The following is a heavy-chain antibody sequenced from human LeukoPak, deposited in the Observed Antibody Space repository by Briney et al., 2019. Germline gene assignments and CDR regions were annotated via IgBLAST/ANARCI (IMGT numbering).Heavy chain of an antibody. Sequence: SETLSLTCAVSGNSISNTYYWGWIRQPPGKELEWIGSIYNSGSTHYNPSLKSRVTISVDTSKNQFSLKLSSVTAADTAVYYCARAEIKLYNQRRYYFDYWGQGTLVTVSS. J-gene: IGHJ4*02. CDR3: ARAEIKLYNQRRYYFDY. CDR2: IYNSGST. CDR1: GNSISNTYY. D-gene: IGHD3-16*02. V-gene: IGHV4-38-2*01.